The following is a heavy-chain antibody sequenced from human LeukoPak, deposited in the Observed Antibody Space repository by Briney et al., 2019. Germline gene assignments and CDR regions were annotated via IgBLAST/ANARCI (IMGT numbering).Heavy chain of an antibody. D-gene: IGHD2-21*02. CDR3: AYCGGDCYSRGYYFDY. CDR2: IIPILGIA. J-gene: IGHJ4*02. CDR1: GYTFTSYD. V-gene: IGHV1-69*04. Sequence: ASVKVSCKASGYTFTSYDINWVRQAPGQGLEWMGRIIPILGIANYAQKFQGRVTITADKSTSTAYMELSSLRSEDTAVYYCAYCGGDCYSRGYYFDYWGQGTLVTVSS.